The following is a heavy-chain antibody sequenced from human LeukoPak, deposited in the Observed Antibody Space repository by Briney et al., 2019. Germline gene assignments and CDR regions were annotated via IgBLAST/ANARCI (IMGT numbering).Heavy chain of an antibody. V-gene: IGHV4-59*01. J-gene: IGHJ4*02. CDR3: ARFAYCGGHCWYYFDY. D-gene: IGHD2-21*02. Sequence: PSETLSLTCTVSGGSISSYYWSWIRQPPGKGLEWIGYIYSSGSTNYNPSLKSRITISVDTSKNQFSLKLSSVTAADTAVYYCARFAYCGGHCWYYFDYWGQGTLVTVSS. CDR1: GGSISSYY. CDR2: IYSSGST.